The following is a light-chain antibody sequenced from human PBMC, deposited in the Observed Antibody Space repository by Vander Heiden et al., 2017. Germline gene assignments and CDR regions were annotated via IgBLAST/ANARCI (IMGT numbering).Light chain of an antibody. V-gene: IGKV1-39*01. CDR1: QTISSY. J-gene: IGKJ4*01. CDR3: RRGVIGPLT. CDR2: AAS. Sequence: DVQITESPSCLSASVGDRVTITCRASQTISSYLNWYQQKPGTAPKLLMYAASSLQSGVPSRFSGSGSGTDFTLTITGLQPEDLPTYSCRRGVIGPLTFGGGTKVEIK.